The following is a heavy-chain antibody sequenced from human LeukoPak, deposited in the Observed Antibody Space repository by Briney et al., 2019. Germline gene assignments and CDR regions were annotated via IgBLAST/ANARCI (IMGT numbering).Heavy chain of an antibody. CDR3: ARVGRDGYNYFDF. V-gene: IGHV4-59*01. J-gene: IGHJ4*02. Sequence: SETLSRTCTGSGGSISGNYWSWIRQPPGRGLEWIGYLYYTGSAHYSPSLKSRVTMTVDTSKNQFSLKLTSATAADTAVYYCARVGRDGYNYFDFWGQGTLVTVSS. CDR2: LYYTGSA. D-gene: IGHD5-24*01. CDR1: GGSISGNY.